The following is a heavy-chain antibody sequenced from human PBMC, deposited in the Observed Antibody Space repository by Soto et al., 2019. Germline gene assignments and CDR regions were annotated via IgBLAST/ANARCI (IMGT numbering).Heavy chain of an antibody. J-gene: IGHJ4*02. V-gene: IGHV3-11*01. Sequence: QVQLVESGGDLVKPGGSLRLSCAASGFTFTDYYMTWIRQAPGKEPQWVAYISSSSSTTYYGDSVRGRFTVSRDNARNSLYLQMNSLRVEDTAVYYCARDSGKTPDYWGQGTLVTVSS. CDR1: GFTFTDYY. CDR2: ISSSSSTT. CDR3: ARDSGKTPDY.